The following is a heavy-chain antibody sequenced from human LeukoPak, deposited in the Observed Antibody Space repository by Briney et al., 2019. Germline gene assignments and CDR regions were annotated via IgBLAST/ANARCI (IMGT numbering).Heavy chain of an antibody. Sequence: GGSLRLSCAASGFTFSSYWMSWVRQAPGKGLEWVANIKQDGSEKYYVDSVKGRFTISRDNAKNSLYLRMNSLRAEDTAVYYCARDFYVRYCSGGSCYSEPDYWGQGTLVTVSS. CDR3: ARDFYVRYCSGGSCYSEPDY. D-gene: IGHD2-15*01. V-gene: IGHV3-7*01. J-gene: IGHJ4*02. CDR1: GFTFSSYW. CDR2: IKQDGSEK.